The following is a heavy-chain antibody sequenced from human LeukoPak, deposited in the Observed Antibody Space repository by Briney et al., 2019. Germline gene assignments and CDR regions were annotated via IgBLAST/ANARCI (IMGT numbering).Heavy chain of an antibody. D-gene: IGHD1-26*01. Sequence: GGSLRLSCAASGFTFSSYSMNWVRQAPGKGLEWVSSISSSSSYIYYADSVKGRFTISRDNAKNSLYLQMNSLRAEDTAVYYCARDETYSGSYFDYWGQGTLVTVSS. J-gene: IGHJ4*02. CDR2: ISSSSSYI. CDR3: ARDETYSGSYFDY. V-gene: IGHV3-21*01. CDR1: GFTFSSYS.